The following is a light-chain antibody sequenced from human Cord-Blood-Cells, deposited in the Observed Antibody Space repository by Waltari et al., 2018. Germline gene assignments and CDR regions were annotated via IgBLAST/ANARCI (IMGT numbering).Light chain of an antibody. Sequence: EIVLTQSPATLSLSPGERATLSCRASQSVSSYLAWYQQKPGQAPRLLIYDASNRVTGIPVRFSGSGSGTDFTLTISSLEPEDFAVYYCQQRSNGPLTFGGGTKVEIK. CDR2: DAS. J-gene: IGKJ4*01. CDR1: QSVSSY. V-gene: IGKV3-11*01. CDR3: QQRSNGPLT.